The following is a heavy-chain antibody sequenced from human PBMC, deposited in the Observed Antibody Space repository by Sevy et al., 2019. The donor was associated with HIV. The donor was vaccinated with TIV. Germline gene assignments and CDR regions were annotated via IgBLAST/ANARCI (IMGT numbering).Heavy chain of an antibody. V-gene: IGHV3-21*01. D-gene: IGHD1-1*01. CDR2: ISSRSSYI. Sequence: GGSLRLSCAASGFTFRRYNMNWVRHAPGKGLEWVSSISSRSSYIHYADSVRGRFTISRDNAKNSLYLQMNSLRAEDTAIYYCAKDGGDGTTGTTFRGVDYWGQGTLVTVSS. J-gene: IGHJ4*02. CDR3: AKDGGDGTTGTTFRGVDY. CDR1: GFTFRRYN.